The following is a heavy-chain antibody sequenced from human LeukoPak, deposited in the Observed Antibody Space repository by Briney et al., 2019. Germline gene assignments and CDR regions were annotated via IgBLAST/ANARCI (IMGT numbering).Heavy chain of an antibody. D-gene: IGHD2-2*01. CDR2: ISAYNGNT. V-gene: IGHV1-18*01. Sequence: SVKVSCKASGYTFSSYGISWVRQAPGQGLEWMGWISAYNGNTNYAQKLQGGVTMTTDTSTSTAYMELRSLRSDDTAVYYCAREHCSSTSCYVDYYYGMDVWGQGTTITVSS. J-gene: IGHJ6*02. CDR3: AREHCSSTSCYVDYYYGMDV. CDR1: GYTFSSYG.